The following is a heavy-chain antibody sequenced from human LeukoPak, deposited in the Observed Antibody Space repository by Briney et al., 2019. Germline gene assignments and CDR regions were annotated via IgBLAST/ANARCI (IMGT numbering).Heavy chain of an antibody. Sequence: SVKVSCKASGGTFSSYAISWVRQAPGQGLEWMGGIIPIFGTANYAQKFQGRVTITTDESTSTAYMELSSLRSEDTAVYYCARGRERGDISPNWSDPWGQGTLVTAPS. CDR2: IIPIFGTA. CDR3: ARGRERGDISPNWSDP. D-gene: IGHD3-10*01. CDR1: GGTFSSYA. J-gene: IGHJ5*01. V-gene: IGHV1-69*05.